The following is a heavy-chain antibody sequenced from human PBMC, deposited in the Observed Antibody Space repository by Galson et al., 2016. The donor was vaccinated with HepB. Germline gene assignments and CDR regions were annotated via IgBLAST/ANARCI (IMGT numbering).Heavy chain of an antibody. D-gene: IGHD6-19*01. CDR1: GFSFSGYA. CDR2: ISGSVVSA. J-gene: IGHJ4*02. Sequence: SLRLSCAASGFSFSGYAMSWVRQAPGRGLEWVCVISGSVVSAFYADSVKGRFTISRDNSRDTLYLQVNSLRADDTAIYYCAKGFRGYDSGGIDYWGQGTPVTVSS. V-gene: IGHV3-23*01. CDR3: AKGFRGYDSGGIDY.